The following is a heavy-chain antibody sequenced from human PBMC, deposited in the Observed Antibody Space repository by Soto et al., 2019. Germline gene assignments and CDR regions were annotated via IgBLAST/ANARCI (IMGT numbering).Heavy chain of an antibody. D-gene: IGHD1-26*01. CDR3: AKVGDKGDAFDI. J-gene: IGHJ3*02. CDR2: ISWNSGSI. Sequence: EVQLMESGGGLVQPGRSLRLSCAASGFTFDDYAMHWVRQAPGKGLEWVSGISWNSGSIGYADSVKGRCTISRDNAKNSLYLQMNSLRAEDTALYYCAKVGDKGDAFDIWGQGTMVTVSS. V-gene: IGHV3-9*01. CDR1: GFTFDDYA.